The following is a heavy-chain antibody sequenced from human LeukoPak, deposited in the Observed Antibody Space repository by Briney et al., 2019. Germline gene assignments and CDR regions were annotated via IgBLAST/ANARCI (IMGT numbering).Heavy chain of an antibody. D-gene: IGHD3-10*01. CDR3: ARTVPGYFFDY. Sequence: SGGSLRLSCAASGFTFSSYWMHWVRQAPGKGLVWVSRINTDGSSTSYADSVKGRFTISRDNAKNTLYLQMNGLRAEDTAVYYCARTVPGYFFDYWGQGTLVTVSS. CDR1: GFTFSSYW. V-gene: IGHV3-74*01. J-gene: IGHJ4*02. CDR2: INTDGSST.